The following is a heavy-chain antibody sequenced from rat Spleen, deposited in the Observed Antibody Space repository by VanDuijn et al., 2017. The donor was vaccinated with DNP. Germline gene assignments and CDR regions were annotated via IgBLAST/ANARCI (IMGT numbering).Heavy chain of an antibody. CDR2: IIYDGSST. CDR1: GFIFSDYA. Sequence: EVQLVESGGGLVRPGNSLRLSCAASGFIFSDYAMAWVRQSPKMGLEWVATIIYDGSSTFYRDSVTGRFTISRDFAKTTLNLQMDSLRSEDTATYYCVTRGKYGGYDYWGQGVMVTVSS. CDR3: VTRGKYGGYDY. D-gene: IGHD1-11*01. V-gene: IGHV5S10*01. J-gene: IGHJ2*01.